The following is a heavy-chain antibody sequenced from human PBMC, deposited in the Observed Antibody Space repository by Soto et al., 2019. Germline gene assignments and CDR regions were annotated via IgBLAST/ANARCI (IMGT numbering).Heavy chain of an antibody. Sequence: ETLSLTCTVSGGSISSDYWSWIRQSPGKGLQWIGYTYYIGNTNYNPSLESRVTISLDRSKNQFFLKMTSVTAADTAVYYCAKWSGSPTWFGPWGQGLLVTVSS. J-gene: IGHJ5*02. D-gene: IGHD2-15*01. CDR2: TYYIGNT. CDR3: AKWSGSPTWFGP. V-gene: IGHV4-59*01. CDR1: GGSISSDY.